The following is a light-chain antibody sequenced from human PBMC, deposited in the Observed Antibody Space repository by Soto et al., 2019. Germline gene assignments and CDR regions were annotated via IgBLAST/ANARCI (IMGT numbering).Light chain of an antibody. CDR3: SSYTSSSTLRV. CDR1: SSDVGGYNY. Sequence: QSALTQPASVSGSPGQSITISCTGTSSDVGGYNYVSWYQQHPGKAPKLMIYGVSNRPSGISNRFSGSKSGNTVSLTISGLQAEDEADYYCSSYTSSSTLRVFGGGTKLTVL. J-gene: IGLJ3*02. CDR2: GVS. V-gene: IGLV2-14*01.